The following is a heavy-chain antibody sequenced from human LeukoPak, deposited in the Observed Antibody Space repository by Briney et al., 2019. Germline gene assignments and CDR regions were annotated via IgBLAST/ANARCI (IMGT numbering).Heavy chain of an antibody. CDR1: GYTLTELS. Sequence: ASVKVSCKVSGYTLTELSMHWVRQAPGKGLEWMGGFDPEDGETIYAQKFQGRVTMTRDTSTSTVYMELSSLRSEDTAVYYCARGAEWLTLDYWGQGTLVTVSS. D-gene: IGHD6-19*01. V-gene: IGHV1-24*01. CDR2: FDPEDGET. CDR3: ARGAEWLTLDY. J-gene: IGHJ4*02.